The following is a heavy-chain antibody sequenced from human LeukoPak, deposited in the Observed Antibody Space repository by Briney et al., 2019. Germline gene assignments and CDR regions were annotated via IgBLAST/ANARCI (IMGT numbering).Heavy chain of an antibody. V-gene: IGHV3-74*01. Sequence: PGGSLRLSCAASGFTFSYFWMHWFRQTPGKGLVWVSCINTDGSYSTYADSVKGRFTISRDNAKNSLYLQMNSLRAEDTAVYYCARGGKQWLVPNYWGQGTLVTVSS. CDR2: INTDGSYS. D-gene: IGHD6-19*01. J-gene: IGHJ4*02. CDR1: GFTFSYFW. CDR3: ARGGKQWLVPNY.